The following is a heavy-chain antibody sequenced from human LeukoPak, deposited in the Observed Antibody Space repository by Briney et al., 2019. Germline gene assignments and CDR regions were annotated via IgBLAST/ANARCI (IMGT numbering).Heavy chain of an antibody. CDR3: ARAGVGVVVPAAAYYYYYYMDV. CDR2: MNPNSGNT. CDR1: GYTFTSYD. Sequence: ASVKVSCKASGYTFTSYDINWVRQATGQGLEWMGWMNPNSGNTGYAQKFQGRVTTTRNTSISTAYMELSSLRSEDTAVYYCARAGVGVVVPAAAYYYYYYMDVWGKGTTVTVSS. D-gene: IGHD2-2*01. J-gene: IGHJ6*03. V-gene: IGHV1-8*01.